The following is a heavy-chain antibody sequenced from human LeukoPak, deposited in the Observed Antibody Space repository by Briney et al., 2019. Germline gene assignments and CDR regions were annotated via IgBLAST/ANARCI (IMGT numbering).Heavy chain of an antibody. CDR1: GGSFSGYN. D-gene: IGHD2-2*01. CDR2: INHSGST. J-gene: IGHJ4*02. V-gene: IGHV4-34*01. CDR3: ASLRVVPAAMGTFDY. Sequence: SETLSLTCAVYGGSFSGYNWSWIRQPPGKGLEWIGEINHSGSTKYNPSLMSRVTISVDTSKNQFSLKLSSVTAADTAVYYCASLRVVPAAMGTFDYWGQGTLVTVSS.